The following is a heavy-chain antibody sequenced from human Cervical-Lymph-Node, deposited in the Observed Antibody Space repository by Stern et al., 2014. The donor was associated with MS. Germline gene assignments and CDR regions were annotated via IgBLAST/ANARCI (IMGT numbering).Heavy chain of an antibody. CDR2: ICYSGST. CDR1: GGSISGYD. J-gene: IGHJ4*02. CDR3: ARSRDAYSPLAY. D-gene: IGHD5-24*01. Sequence: VQLEESGPGLVKPSETLSLTCTVSGGSISGYDCSWIRQPPGKGLEWIGHICYSGSTNYIPSLKSRVSISIDTPKNQFSLKLSSVTAADTAVYYCARSRDAYSPLAYWGQGALVTVSS. V-gene: IGHV4-59*01.